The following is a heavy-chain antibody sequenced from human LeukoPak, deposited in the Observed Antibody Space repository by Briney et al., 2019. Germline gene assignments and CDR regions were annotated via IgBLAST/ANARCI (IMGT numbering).Heavy chain of an antibody. Sequence: GGSLRLSCAASGFTFNRYSMSSVRQAPGKGLEWVASITDNSSSIYYVDSVKGRFTIQRDNGRNSLYLQINSLRAEDTAVYYCARDRTTYYYASGKWAKLDYWGQGTLVTVSS. D-gene: IGHD3-10*01. CDR1: GFTFNRYS. CDR3: ARDRTTYYYASGKWAKLDY. CDR2: ITDNSSSI. V-gene: IGHV3-21*06. J-gene: IGHJ4*02.